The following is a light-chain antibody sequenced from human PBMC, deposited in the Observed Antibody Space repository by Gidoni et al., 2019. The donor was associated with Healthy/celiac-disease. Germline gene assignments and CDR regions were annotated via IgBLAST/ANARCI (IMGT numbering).Light chain of an antibody. CDR3: QQRSNWPLLT. Sequence: IVLSQSPATLSFSPGDSAILTCRASPSVNSYLALYQQQPGQAPSLLIYDASKRATGLPARFSGSGSGTDLTLTISSLEPDDFAVYYCQQRSNWPLLTFGGGTKVEIK. CDR2: DAS. V-gene: IGKV3-11*01. J-gene: IGKJ4*01. CDR1: PSVNSY.